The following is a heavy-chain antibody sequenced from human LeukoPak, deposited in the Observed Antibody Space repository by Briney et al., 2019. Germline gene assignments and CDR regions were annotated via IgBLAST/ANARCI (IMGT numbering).Heavy chain of an antibody. V-gene: IGHV4-4*07. Sequence: SETLSLTCTVSGDSISGYYWSWIRQPAGKGLEWIGRIYTSGSTNYNPSLKSRVTISVDTSKNQFSLKLSSVTAADTAVYYCARIGESSWYPGYFDYWGQGTLVTVSS. J-gene: IGHJ4*02. CDR3: ARIGESSWYPGYFDY. D-gene: IGHD6-13*01. CDR1: GDSISGYY. CDR2: IYTSGST.